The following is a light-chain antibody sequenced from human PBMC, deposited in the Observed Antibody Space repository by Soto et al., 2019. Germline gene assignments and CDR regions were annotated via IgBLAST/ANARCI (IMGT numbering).Light chain of an antibody. CDR2: GNS. CDR3: QSYDSSLSAWV. Sequence: QPVLTQPPSVSGAPGQRVTISCTGSSSNIGAGYDVHWYHQLPGTTPKLLIYGNSNRPSGVPDRFSGSKSGTSASLAITGLQAEDEADYYCQSYDSSLSAWVFGGGTKVTVL. J-gene: IGLJ3*02. V-gene: IGLV1-40*01. CDR1: SSNIGAGYD.